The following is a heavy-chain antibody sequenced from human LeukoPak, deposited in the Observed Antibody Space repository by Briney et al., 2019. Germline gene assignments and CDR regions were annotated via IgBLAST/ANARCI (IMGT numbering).Heavy chain of an antibody. Sequence: KTGGSLRLSCAASGFTFSSYSMNWVRQAPGKGLEWVSSISSSSSYIYYADSVKGRFTISRDNAKNSLYLQMNSLRAEDTAVYYCASFWSGYYNVWGKGTTVTVSS. D-gene: IGHD3-3*01. CDR3: ASFWSGYYNV. CDR2: ISSSSSYI. J-gene: IGHJ6*04. CDR1: GFTFSSYS. V-gene: IGHV3-21*01.